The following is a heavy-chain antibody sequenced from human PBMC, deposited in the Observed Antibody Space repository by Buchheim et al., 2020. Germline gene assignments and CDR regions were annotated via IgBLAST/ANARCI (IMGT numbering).Heavy chain of an antibody. V-gene: IGHV3-7*01. J-gene: IGHJ4*02. CDR1: GFTFSSYG. D-gene: IGHD2-2*01. Sequence: VQLVESGGGVVQPGRSLRLSCAASGFTFSSYGMHWVRQAPGKGLEWVANIKQDGSEKYYVDSVKGRFTISRDNAKNSLYPQMNSLRAEDTAVYYCARSSHGPYQLPQDGFDYWGQGTL. CDR2: IKQDGSEK. CDR3: ARSSHGPYQLPQDGFDY.